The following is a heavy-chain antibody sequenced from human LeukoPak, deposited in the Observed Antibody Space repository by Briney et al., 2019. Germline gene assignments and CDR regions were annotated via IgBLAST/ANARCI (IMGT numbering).Heavy chain of an antibody. V-gene: IGHV4-34*01. CDR1: GFTFSSYA. CDR3: ARVVAAAGKFDY. Sequence: PGGSLRLSCAASGFTFSSYAMSWIRQPPGKGLEWIGEINHSGSTNYNPSLKSRVTISVDTSKNQFSLKLSSVTAADTAVYYCARVVAAAGKFDYWGQGTLVTVSS. J-gene: IGHJ4*02. CDR2: INHSGST. D-gene: IGHD6-13*01.